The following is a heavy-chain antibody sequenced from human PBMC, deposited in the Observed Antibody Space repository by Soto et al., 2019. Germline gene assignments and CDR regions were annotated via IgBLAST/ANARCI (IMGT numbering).Heavy chain of an antibody. CDR1: GYTFTGYY. CDR3: AGLGGHNWNYGIYAFDI. D-gene: IGHD1-7*01. Sequence: ASVKVSCKASGYTFTGYYMHWVRQAPGQGLEWMGWINPNSGGTNYAQNVQGWVNRTRDTSISTAYMELGRLRSDDTAVYYCAGLGGHNWNYGIYAFDIWGQGTMVTVSS. V-gene: IGHV1-2*04. CDR2: INPNSGGT. J-gene: IGHJ3*02.